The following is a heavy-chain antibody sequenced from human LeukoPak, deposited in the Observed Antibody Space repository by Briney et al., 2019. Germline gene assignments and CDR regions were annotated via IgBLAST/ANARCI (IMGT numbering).Heavy chain of an antibody. Sequence: PGGSLRLSCAASGFTFDDYAMHWVRQAPGKGLEWVSGISWNSGSIDYADSVKGRFTISRDNAKNSLYLQMNSLRAKDTALYYWARRRGLGYCSSTSCYAGYFDYWGQGTLVTVSS. CDR2: ISWNSGSI. V-gene: IGHV3-9*01. CDR3: ARRRGLGYCSSTSCYAGYFDY. D-gene: IGHD2-2*01. J-gene: IGHJ4*02. CDR1: GFTFDDYA.